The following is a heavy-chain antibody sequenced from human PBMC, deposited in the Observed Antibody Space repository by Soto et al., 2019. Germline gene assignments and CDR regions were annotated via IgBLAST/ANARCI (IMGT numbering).Heavy chain of an antibody. J-gene: IGHJ3*02. D-gene: IGHD3-22*01. CDR3: AREKRDYYDSSGDPGAFDI. Sequence: GGSLRLSCAASGFTFSSYSMNWVRQAPGKGLEWVSSISSSSSYIYYADSVKGRFTISRDNAKNSLYLQMNSLRAEDTAVYYCAREKRDYYDSSGDPGAFDIWGQGTMVTVSS. CDR2: ISSSSSYI. CDR1: GFTFSSYS. V-gene: IGHV3-21*01.